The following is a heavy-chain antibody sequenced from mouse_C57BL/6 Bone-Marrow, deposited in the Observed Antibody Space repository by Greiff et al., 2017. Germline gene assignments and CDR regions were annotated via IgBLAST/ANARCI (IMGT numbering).Heavy chain of an antibody. D-gene: IGHD1-3*01. CDR2: INPYNGGT. CDR1: GYTFTDYY. Sequence: VQLKESGPVLVKPGASVKMSCKASGYTFTDYYMNWVKQSHGKSLEWIGVINPYNGGTSYNQKFKGKATLTVDKSSSTAYMELNSLTSEDSAVYYCARSGGSWYADGGQGTLVSVSA. CDR3: ARSGGSWYAD. J-gene: IGHJ3*01. V-gene: IGHV1-19*01.